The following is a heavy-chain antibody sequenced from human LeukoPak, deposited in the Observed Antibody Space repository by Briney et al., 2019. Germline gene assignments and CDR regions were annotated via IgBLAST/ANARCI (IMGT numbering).Heavy chain of an antibody. Sequence: GGSLRLSCAASGFTFSSYAMSWVRQAPGKGLEWVSSISSSSSYTYYADSVKGRFTISRDNAKNSLYLQMNSLRAEDTAVYYCARSVSTYYFDYWGQGTLVTVSS. CDR2: ISSSSSYT. CDR1: GFTFSSYA. CDR3: ARSVSTYYFDY. J-gene: IGHJ4*02. V-gene: IGHV3-21*01. D-gene: IGHD4-11*01.